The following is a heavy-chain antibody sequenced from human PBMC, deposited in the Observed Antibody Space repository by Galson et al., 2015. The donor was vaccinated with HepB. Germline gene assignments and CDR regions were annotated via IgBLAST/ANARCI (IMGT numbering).Heavy chain of an antibody. V-gene: IGHV3-21*05. J-gene: IGHJ6*02. D-gene: IGHD3-10*01. CDR3: VRDRGGSGSYLSKFYDMDV. CDR2: ISSDYRYI. Sequence: SLRLSCAGSGFTFSNYHMNWVRQAPGKGLEWVSYISSDYRYIYYADSVKGRFTISRDNAKNSLWLQMNSLRDEETATYYCVRDRGGSGSYLSKFYDMDVWGQGTTVTVSS. CDR1: GFTFSNYH.